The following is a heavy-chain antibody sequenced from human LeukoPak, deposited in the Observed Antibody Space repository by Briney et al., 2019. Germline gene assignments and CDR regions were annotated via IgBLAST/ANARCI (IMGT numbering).Heavy chain of an antibody. CDR1: GYTLIELS. D-gene: IGHD3-22*01. V-gene: IGHV1-24*01. CDR2: FDPEDGET. CDR3: ATDKFYYDSSGQYYFYYGMDV. Sequence: ASVKVSCKVSGYTLIELSMHWVRQAPGKGLEWMGHFDPEDGETIYAQKFQGRVTMTEGTSTDTAYMELSSLRSEDTAVYYCATDKFYYDSSGQYYFYYGMDVWGQGTTVTVSS. J-gene: IGHJ6*02.